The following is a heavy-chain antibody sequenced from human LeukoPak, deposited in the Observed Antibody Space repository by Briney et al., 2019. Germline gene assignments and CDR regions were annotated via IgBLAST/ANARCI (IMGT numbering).Heavy chain of an antibody. Sequence: ASVKVSCKASGYTFTGYYMLWVRQAPGQGLEWMGWINPNSGGTNYAQKFQGRVTMTRDTSISTAYMELSRLRSDDTAVYYCAREYYYGYYYYMDVWGKGTTVTISS. V-gene: IGHV1-2*02. CDR3: AREYYYGYYYYMDV. J-gene: IGHJ6*03. CDR2: INPNSGGT. D-gene: IGHD3-10*01. CDR1: GYTFTGYY.